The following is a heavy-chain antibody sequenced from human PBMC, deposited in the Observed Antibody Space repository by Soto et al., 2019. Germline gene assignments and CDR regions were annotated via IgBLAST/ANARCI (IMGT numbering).Heavy chain of an antibody. CDR1: GGTFSSYA. Sequence: QVQLVQSGAEVKKPGSSVKVSCKASGGTFSSYAISWVRQAPGQGLEWMGGIIPIFGTANYAQKFQGRVTITADDSTSTAYMERSSLRSEDTAVYYCARARTWIQLWLHAFDIWGQGTMVTVSS. CDR3: ARARTWIQLWLHAFDI. CDR2: IIPIFGTA. D-gene: IGHD5-18*01. V-gene: IGHV1-69*12. J-gene: IGHJ3*02.